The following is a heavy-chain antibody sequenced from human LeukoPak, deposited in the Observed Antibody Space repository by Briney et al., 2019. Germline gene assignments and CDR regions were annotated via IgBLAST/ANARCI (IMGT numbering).Heavy chain of an antibody. Sequence: GGSLRLSCAASGFTFSSYAMHWVRQAPGKGLEWVAVISYDGSNKYYADSVKGRFTISRDNSKNSLYLQMNSLRAEDTAVYYCARSATYYSVSGSPSLRPDAFDIWGQGTMVTVSS. CDR3: ARSATYYSVSGSPSLRPDAFDI. D-gene: IGHD3-10*01. CDR2: ISYDGSNK. J-gene: IGHJ3*02. V-gene: IGHV3-30-3*01. CDR1: GFTFSSYA.